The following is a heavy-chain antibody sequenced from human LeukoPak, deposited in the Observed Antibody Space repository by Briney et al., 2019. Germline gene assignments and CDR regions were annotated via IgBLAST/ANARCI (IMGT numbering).Heavy chain of an antibody. CDR2: IIPIFGTA. V-gene: IGHV1-69*05. J-gene: IGHJ6*03. CDR1: GGTFSSYA. D-gene: IGHD2-15*01. CDR3: ARVIRGGLGYCSGGSCYSDYMDV. Sequence: SVKVSCKASGGTFSSYAISWVRQAPGQGLEWMGGIIPIFGTANYAQKFQGRVTITTDESTSTAYMELSSLRSEDTAAYYCARVIRGGLGYCSGGSCYSDYMDVWGKGTTVTVSS.